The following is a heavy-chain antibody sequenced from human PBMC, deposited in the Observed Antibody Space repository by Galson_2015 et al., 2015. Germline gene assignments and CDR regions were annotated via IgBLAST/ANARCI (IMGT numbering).Heavy chain of an antibody. CDR3: AKGGTMVRGVIPDFDY. J-gene: IGHJ4*02. CDR2: ISGSGGST. V-gene: IGHV3-23*01. Sequence: SLRLSCAASGFTFSSYAMRWVRQAPGKGLEWVSAISGSGGSTYYADSVKGRFTISRDNSKNTLYLQMNSLRAEDTAVYYCAKGGTMVRGVIPDFDYWGQGTLVTVSS. CDR1: GFTFSSYA. D-gene: IGHD3-10*01.